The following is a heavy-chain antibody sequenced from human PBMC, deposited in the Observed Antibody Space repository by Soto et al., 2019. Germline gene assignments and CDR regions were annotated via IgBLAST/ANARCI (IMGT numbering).Heavy chain of an antibody. Sequence: ASVKVSCKASGYIFTGYYMHWVRQAPGQGLEWMGWINPNSGDTNYTQKFQGWVTMTRDTSISTAYMELSRLRSDDTAVYYCAASRISIAVAGETEYYFDYWGQGTPVTVSS. CDR1: GYIFTGYY. V-gene: IGHV1-2*04. J-gene: IGHJ4*02. CDR3: AASRISIAVAGETEYYFDY. CDR2: INPNSGDT. D-gene: IGHD6-19*01.